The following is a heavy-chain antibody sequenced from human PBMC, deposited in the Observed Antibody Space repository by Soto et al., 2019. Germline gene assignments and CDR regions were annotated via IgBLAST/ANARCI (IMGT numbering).Heavy chain of an antibody. J-gene: IGHJ5*02. D-gene: IGHD3-10*01. V-gene: IGHV4-30-2*01. CDR1: GGSISSGGYS. CDR3: ARGLGTMVRGGNWFDP. Sequence: LSLTCAVSGGSISSGGYSWSWIRQPPGKGLEWIGYIYHSGSTYYNPSLKSRVTISVDRSKNQFSLKLSSVTAADTAVYYCARGLGTMVRGGNWFDPWGQGTLVTVS. CDR2: IYHSGST.